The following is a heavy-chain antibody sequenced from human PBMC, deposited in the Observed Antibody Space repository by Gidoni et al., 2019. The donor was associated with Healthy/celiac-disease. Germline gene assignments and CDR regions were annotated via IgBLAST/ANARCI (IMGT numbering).Heavy chain of an antibody. Sequence: EVQLVESGGGLVKPGGSLRLSCAASGFTFSSYSMNWVRQAPGKGLEWVSSISSSSSYIYYADSVKGRFTISRDNAKNSLYLQMNSLRAEDTAVYYCAREVDGYGRAFDIWGQGTMVTVSS. V-gene: IGHV3-21*01. D-gene: IGHD5-12*01. CDR2: ISSSSSYI. J-gene: IGHJ3*02. CDR1: GFTFSSYS. CDR3: AREVDGYGRAFDI.